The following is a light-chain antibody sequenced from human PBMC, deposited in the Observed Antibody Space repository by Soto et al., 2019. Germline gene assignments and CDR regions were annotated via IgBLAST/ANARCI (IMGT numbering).Light chain of an antibody. CDR2: GAS. CDR3: QQYGSWPRT. J-gene: IGKJ2*02. Sequence: EIVMTQSPATLSMSPGERVTLSCRASQSIGFNLAWYQQKPGQAPRLLTYGASSRATGIPARFSGSGSGTDLTLTISSLESEDFAVYYCQQYGSWPRTFGQGTKLEIK. CDR1: QSIGFN. V-gene: IGKV3-15*01.